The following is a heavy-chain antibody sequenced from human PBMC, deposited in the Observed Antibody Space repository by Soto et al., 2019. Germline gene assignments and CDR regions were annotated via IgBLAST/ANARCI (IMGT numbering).Heavy chain of an antibody. CDR2: IYYSGST. CDR3: ARLKIAAAPFDY. Sequence: SGGFGGSWIRQPPGKGLEWIGYIYYSGSTNYNPSLKSRVTISVDTSKNQFSLKLSSVTAADTAVYYCARLKIAAAPFDYWGQGTLVTVSS. D-gene: IGHD6-13*01. V-gene: IGHV4-61*08. CDR1: SGGFG. J-gene: IGHJ4*02.